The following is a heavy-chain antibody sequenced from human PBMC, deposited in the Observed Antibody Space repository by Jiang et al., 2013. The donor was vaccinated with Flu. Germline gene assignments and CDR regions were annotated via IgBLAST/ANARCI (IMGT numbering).Heavy chain of an antibody. Sequence: LLKPSETLSLTCTVSGGSISPYYWSWIRQPSGKGLEYIGYIYYSGSTNYNPSLKSRVSISVDTPKNQFSLKLNSVTAADTAVYYCARFTRYYYGMDVWGKGNPGHRLL. CDR3: ARFTRYYYGMDV. CDR1: GGSISPYY. CDR2: IYYSGST. V-gene: IGHV4-59*01. J-gene: IGHJ6*04.